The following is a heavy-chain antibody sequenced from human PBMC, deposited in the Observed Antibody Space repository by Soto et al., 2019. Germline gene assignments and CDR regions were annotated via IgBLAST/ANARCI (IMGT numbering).Heavy chain of an antibody. Sequence: SETLSLTCTVSGGSVSSGSYYWSWIRQPPGKGLEWIAYIHDSGSTNYNPSLKSRVTISVDTSKNQFSLKLSSVTAADTAVYYCARVDSSSWYENWFDPWGQGTLVTVSS. D-gene: IGHD6-13*01. CDR3: ARVDSSSWYENWFDP. V-gene: IGHV4-61*01. CDR2: IHDSGST. CDR1: GGSVSSGSYY. J-gene: IGHJ5*02.